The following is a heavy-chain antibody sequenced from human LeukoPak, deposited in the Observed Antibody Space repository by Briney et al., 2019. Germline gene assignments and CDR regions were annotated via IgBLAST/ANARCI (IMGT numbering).Heavy chain of an antibody. D-gene: IGHD6-19*01. J-gene: IGHJ4*02. CDR3: AREMQWLDY. CDR2: ISSSGSTI. Sequence: PGGSLRLSCAASGFTFSSYEMNWVRQAPGKGLEWVSYISSSGSTIYYADSVKGRFTISRDNAKNSLYLQMNSLRAEDTAVYYCAREMQWLDYWGQGTLVTVSP. V-gene: IGHV3-48*03. CDR1: GFTFSSYE.